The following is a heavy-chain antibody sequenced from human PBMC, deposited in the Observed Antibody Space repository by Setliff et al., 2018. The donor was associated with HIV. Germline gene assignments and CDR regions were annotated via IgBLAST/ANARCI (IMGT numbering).Heavy chain of an antibody. V-gene: IGHV4-59*01. CDR3: ARAQMHRGVVAWSLYCFDY. CDR2: IYENDYT. CDR1: GGSMNNYY. D-gene: IGHD3-10*01. J-gene: IGHJ4*02. Sequence: SETLSLTCIVSGGSMNNYYWNWVRQTPGKGLEWIGYIYENDYTHYTVSLRSRVTISMDTSKNQFSLTLRSVTAADRAIYYCARAQMHRGVVAWSLYCFDYWGQGALVTVSS.